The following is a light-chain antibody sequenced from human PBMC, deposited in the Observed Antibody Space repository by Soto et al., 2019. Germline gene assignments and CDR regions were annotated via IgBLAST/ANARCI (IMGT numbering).Light chain of an antibody. J-gene: IGKJ5*01. Sequence: EVVLPQSPATLSLSPGERVTLSCRASESFVNYLAWYQQRPGQPHRRLGYDASHRATGIPARFSGTGSGTDLTLTIIILEPEDFEGYYCQQPSNWPSPFGQGTRLEI. CDR2: DAS. CDR1: ESFVNY. V-gene: IGKV3-11*01. CDR3: QQPSNWPSP.